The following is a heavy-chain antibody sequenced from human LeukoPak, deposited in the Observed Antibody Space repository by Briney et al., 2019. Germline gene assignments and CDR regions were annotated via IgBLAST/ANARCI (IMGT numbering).Heavy chain of an antibody. Sequence: GASVKVSCKVSGYTLTELSMHWVRQAPGKGPEWMGGFDPEDGETIYAQKFQGRVTMTEDTSTDTAYMELSSLRSEDTAVYYCATDLVYYDSSGYYSFGTNDYWGQGTLVTVSS. CDR1: GYTLTELS. V-gene: IGHV1-24*01. CDR3: ATDLVYYDSSGYYSFGTNDY. D-gene: IGHD3-22*01. J-gene: IGHJ4*02. CDR2: FDPEDGET.